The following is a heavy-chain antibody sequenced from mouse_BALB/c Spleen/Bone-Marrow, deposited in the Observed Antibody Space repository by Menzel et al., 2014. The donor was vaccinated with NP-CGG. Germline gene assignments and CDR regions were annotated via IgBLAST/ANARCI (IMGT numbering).Heavy chain of an antibody. D-gene: IGHD4-1*01. CDR3: ARWLGPGWYFDV. V-gene: IGHV1-54*01. CDR2: INPGSGGT. CDR1: GCAFTDYL. J-gene: IGHJ1*01. Sequence: VMLVESGAELIRPGTSVKVSCKASGCAFTDYLIEWVKQRPGQGLEWIGVINPGSGGTHYNEKFKGKATLTADKSSSTAYMQLSSLTSDDSAVCFCARWLGPGWYFDVWGAGTTVTVSS.